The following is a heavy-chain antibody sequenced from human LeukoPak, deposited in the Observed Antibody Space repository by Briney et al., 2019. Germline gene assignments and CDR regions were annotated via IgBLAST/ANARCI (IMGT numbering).Heavy chain of an antibody. D-gene: IGHD6-19*01. Sequence: GGSLRLSCAASGFTFSSYWMHWVRQAPGKGLVWVSRINSDGSSTSYADSVKGRFTISRDNAKNTLYLQMNSLRAEDTAVYHCARVKQWLVRAFDIWGQGTMVTVSS. V-gene: IGHV3-74*01. CDR1: GFTFSSYW. CDR2: INSDGSST. CDR3: ARVKQWLVRAFDI. J-gene: IGHJ3*02.